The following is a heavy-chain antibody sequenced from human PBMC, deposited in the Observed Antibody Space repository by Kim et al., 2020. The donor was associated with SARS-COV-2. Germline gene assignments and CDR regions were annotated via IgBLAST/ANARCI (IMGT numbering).Heavy chain of an antibody. Sequence: GGSLRLSCAASGFTFSSYAMHWVRQAPGKGLEWVAVISYDGSNKYYADSVKGRFTISRDNSKNTLYLQMNSLRAEDTAVYYCARDFSGSGSWRTVHAVFGYWGQGTLVTVSS. D-gene: IGHD3-10*01. V-gene: IGHV3-30*04. CDR2: ISYDGSNK. CDR3: ARDFSGSGSWRTVHAVFGY. CDR1: GFTFSSYA. J-gene: IGHJ4*02.